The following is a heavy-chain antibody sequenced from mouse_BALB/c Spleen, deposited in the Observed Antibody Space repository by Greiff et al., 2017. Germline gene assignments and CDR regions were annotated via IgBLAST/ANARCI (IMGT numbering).Heavy chain of an antibody. D-gene: IGHD4-1*01. CDR2: IYPGDGDT. Sequence: VKLMESGAELVRPGSSVKISCKASGYAFSSYWMNWVKQRPGQGLEWIGQIYPGDGDTNYNGKFKGKATLTADKSSSTAYMQLSSLTSEDSAVYFCARGKRGRRYFDVWGAGTTVTVSS. CDR1: GYAFSSYW. V-gene: IGHV1-80*01. CDR3: ARGKRGRRYFDV. J-gene: IGHJ1*01.